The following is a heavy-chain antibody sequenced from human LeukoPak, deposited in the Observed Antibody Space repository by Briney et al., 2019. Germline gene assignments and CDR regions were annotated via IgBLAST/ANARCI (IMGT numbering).Heavy chain of an antibody. CDR3: ARGVRSYYSVPYDY. CDR1: GGSISSGSYY. D-gene: IGHD3-10*01. CDR2: IYTSGST. Sequence: PSQTLSLTCTVSGGSISSGSYYWSWIRQPAGKGLEWIGRIYTSGSTNYNPSLKSRVTISVDTSKNQFSLKLSSVTAADTAVYYCARGVRSYYSVPYDYWGQGTLVTVSS. J-gene: IGHJ4*02. V-gene: IGHV4-61*02.